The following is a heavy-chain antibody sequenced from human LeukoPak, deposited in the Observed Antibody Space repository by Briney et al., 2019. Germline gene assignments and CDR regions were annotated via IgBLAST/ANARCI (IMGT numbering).Heavy chain of an antibody. CDR1: GGSICSSSYY. J-gene: IGHJ4*02. Sequence: PSETLSLTCTVSGGSICSSSYYWGWTRQPPGKGLEWIGSIYHSGSTYYNPSLKSRVTISVDTSKNQFSLKLSSVTAADTAVYYCARIGYYFDYWGQGTLVIVSS. V-gene: IGHV4-39*01. CDR2: IYHSGST. D-gene: IGHD3-22*01. CDR3: ARIGYYFDY.